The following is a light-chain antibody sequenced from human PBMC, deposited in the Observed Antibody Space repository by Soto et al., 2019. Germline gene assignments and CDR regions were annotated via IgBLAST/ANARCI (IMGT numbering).Light chain of an antibody. CDR3: LLSYSGAWV. J-gene: IGLJ3*02. V-gene: IGLV7-46*01. CDR1: TAAVTSGHY. Sequence: QAVVTQEPSLTVSPGGTVTLTCDSSTAAVTSGHYPYWFQQKPGQAPRTLIYDTNNKHSWTPARFSGSLLGGKAALTLSGAQPEDEAEYYCLLSYSGAWVFGGGTKLTVL. CDR2: DTN.